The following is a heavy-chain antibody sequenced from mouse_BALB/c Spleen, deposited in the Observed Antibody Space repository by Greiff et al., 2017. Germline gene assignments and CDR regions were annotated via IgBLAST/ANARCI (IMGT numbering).Heavy chain of an antibody. CDR2: INPSNGGT. D-gene: IGHD2-1*01. Sequence: QVQLQHSGAELVKPGASVKLSCKASGYTFTSYYMYWVKQRPGQGLEWIGEINPSNGGTNFNEKFKSKATLTVDKSSSTAYMQLSSLTSEDSAVYYCTRSGGNYDDAMDYWGQGTSVTVSS. J-gene: IGHJ4*01. V-gene: IGHV1S81*02. CDR3: TRSGGNYDDAMDY. CDR1: GYTFTSYY.